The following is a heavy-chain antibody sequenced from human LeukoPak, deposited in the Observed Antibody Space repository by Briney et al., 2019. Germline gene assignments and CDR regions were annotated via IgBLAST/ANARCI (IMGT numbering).Heavy chain of an antibody. Sequence: GGSLRPSCAASGFTLSDYAMRWVRQAPGERLEWGSTASDYVGKLYHADSVRGRCTVSRDNSRNTVSLQMSSLRVEDTGIYYCAKAGIGADGAGFLCEYWGQGTLVTVSS. CDR3: AKAGIGADGAGFLCEY. CDR1: GFTLSDYA. J-gene: IGHJ4*01. D-gene: IGHD1-1*01. CDR2: ASDYVGKL. V-gene: IGHV3-23*01.